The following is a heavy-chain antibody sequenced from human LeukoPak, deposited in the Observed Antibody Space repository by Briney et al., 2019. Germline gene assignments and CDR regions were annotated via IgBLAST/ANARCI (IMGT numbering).Heavy chain of an antibody. CDR3: ARDGVVGATTMYYFDY. D-gene: IGHD1-26*01. CDR1: GFTFSSYA. V-gene: IGHV3-21*01. CDR2: ISNTSPYI. Sequence: GGSLRLSCAASGFTFSSYAMSWVRQAPVKGLEWVSSISNTSPYIYYAASVKGRFTISRDNAKNSLNLQMNSLRAEDTAVYYCARDGVVGATTMYYFDYWGLGTLVTVSS. J-gene: IGHJ4*02.